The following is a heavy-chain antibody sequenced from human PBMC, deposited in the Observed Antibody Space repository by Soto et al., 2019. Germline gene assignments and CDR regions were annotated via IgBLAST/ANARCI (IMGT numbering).Heavy chain of an antibody. CDR1: GFTFSNYA. Sequence: EVQLLESGGGLVQPGGSLRLSCAASGFTFSNYAMSWVRQAPGKGLDWVSTVSVPDGSTYYADSVKGRFAISRDNSKNTLYLQMNSQRAEDTAIYYGARRSLSPYCGGGSCYSPCDYWGQGALVTVSS. CDR2: VSVPDGST. CDR3: ARRSLSPYCGGGSCYSPCDY. D-gene: IGHD2-15*01. J-gene: IGHJ4*02. V-gene: IGHV3-23*01.